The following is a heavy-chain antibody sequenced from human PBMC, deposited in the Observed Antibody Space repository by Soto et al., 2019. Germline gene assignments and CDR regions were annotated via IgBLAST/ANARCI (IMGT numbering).Heavy chain of an antibody. J-gene: IGHJ6*02. CDR3: ARDGSHSGYDFYYGMDV. Sequence: QVQLVESGGGVVQPGRSLRLSCAASGFTFSSYAMHWVRQAPGKGLEWVAVISYDGSNKYYADSVKGRFTISRDNSKNTLYLQMNSLRAEDTAVYYCARDGSHSGYDFYYGMDVWGQGTTVTVSS. D-gene: IGHD5-12*01. CDR1: GFTFSSYA. V-gene: IGHV3-30-3*01. CDR2: ISYDGSNK.